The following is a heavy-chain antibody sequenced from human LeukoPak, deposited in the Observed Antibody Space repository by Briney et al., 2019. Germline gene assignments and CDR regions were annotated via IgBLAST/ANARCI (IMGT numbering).Heavy chain of an antibody. CDR2: ISGDGDST. CDR1: GFTFYDYA. CDR3: ARGGSGYYSY. Sequence: PGGSLRLSCAASGFTFYDYAIHWVRQAPGKGLEWVSLISGDGDSTYYADSVKGRFTISRDNFKKSVYLRMNSLGSDDTALYHCARGGSGYYSYWGQGTLVTVSS. J-gene: IGHJ4*02. D-gene: IGHD3-3*01. V-gene: IGHV3-43*02.